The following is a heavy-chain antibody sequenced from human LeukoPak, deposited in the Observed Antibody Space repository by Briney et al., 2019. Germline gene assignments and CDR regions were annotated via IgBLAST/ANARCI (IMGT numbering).Heavy chain of an antibody. Sequence: GGSLRLSCAASGFTFSSYGMHWVRQAPGKGLEWVAVISYDGNSKYYADSVKGRCTISRDKSKNTVYLQMNSLRAEDTAVYYCAKEAGYSYGFDYWGQGTLVTVSS. CDR2: ISYDGNSK. CDR3: AKEAGYSYGFDY. V-gene: IGHV3-30*18. J-gene: IGHJ4*02. CDR1: GFTFSSYG. D-gene: IGHD5-18*01.